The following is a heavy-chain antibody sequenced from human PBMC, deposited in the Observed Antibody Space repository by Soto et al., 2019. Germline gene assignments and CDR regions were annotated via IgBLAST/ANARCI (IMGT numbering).Heavy chain of an antibody. CDR2: TYQSGSA. J-gene: IGHJ6*02. CDR3: ARDYYGMDV. CDR1: GGSISSGGYS. V-gene: IGHV4-30-2*06. Sequence: SETLSLTCTVSGGSISSGGYSWTWIRQSPGKGLEWIGYTYQSGSAYYNPSLKSRVTISVDRSRNQFSLNLTSVTAADTAVYYCARDYYGMDVWGQGTTVTVSS.